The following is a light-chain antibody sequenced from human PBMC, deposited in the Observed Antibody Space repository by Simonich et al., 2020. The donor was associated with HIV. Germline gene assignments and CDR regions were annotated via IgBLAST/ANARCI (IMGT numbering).Light chain of an antibody. J-gene: IGKJ3*01. V-gene: IGKV1-39*01. Sequence: DIQMTQSPSSLSASVGDRVTITCRASQSISNYLNWYQQKPGKAPKLLSYGASSLQSWVPSRFSGSGSGTDFTLTISSLQPEDFATYYCQQSYSTTFGPGTKVDIK. CDR2: GAS. CDR1: QSISNY. CDR3: QQSYSTT.